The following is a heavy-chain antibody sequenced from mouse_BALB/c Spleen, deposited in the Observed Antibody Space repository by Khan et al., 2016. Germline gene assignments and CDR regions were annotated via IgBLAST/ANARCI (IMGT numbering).Heavy chain of an antibody. CDR3: AELTEVATPFDY. D-gene: IGHD1-1*01. Sequence: QIQLVQSGPELKKPGETVKISCKASGYNFTDYSMHWVKQAPGKGLKWMGWINTETGEPTYADDFKGRFAFSLETSASTAYLQINNLKNEDTANYFCAELTEVATPFDYWGQGTTLTVSS. CDR2: INTETGEP. CDR1: GYNFTDYS. V-gene: IGHV9-2-1*01. J-gene: IGHJ2*01.